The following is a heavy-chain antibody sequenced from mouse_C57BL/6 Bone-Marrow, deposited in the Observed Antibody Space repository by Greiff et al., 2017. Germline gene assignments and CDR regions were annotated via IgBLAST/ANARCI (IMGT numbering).Heavy chain of an antibody. D-gene: IGHD3-3*01. CDR3: ARGTAFYSMYY. Sequence: QVQLQQPGAELVKPGASVKMSCKASGYTFTSYWITWGKQRPGQGLEWIGDIYPGSGSPNYNEKFKSKATLTVDTSSSTAYMQLSSLTSEDSAVYYCARGTAFYSMYYWGQGTSVTVSS. CDR1: GYTFTSYW. CDR2: IYPGSGSP. V-gene: IGHV1-55*01. J-gene: IGHJ4*01.